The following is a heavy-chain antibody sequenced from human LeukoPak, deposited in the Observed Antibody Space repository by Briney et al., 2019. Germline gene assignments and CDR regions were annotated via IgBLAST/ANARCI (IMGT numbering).Heavy chain of an antibody. D-gene: IGHD2-15*01. V-gene: IGHV4-61*02. Sequence: PSETLSLTCTVSGGSVSSGPYYWSWIRQPAGKGLEWIGRIYTTGTTNYNYNPSLKSRVTISLDTSKNQFSLKLNSVTAADTAVYYCARVDGSCSGGSCPSGNWFDPWGQGTLVTVSS. J-gene: IGHJ5*02. CDR1: GGSVSSGPYY. CDR3: ARVDGSCSGGSCPSGNWFDP. CDR2: IYTTGTTNY.